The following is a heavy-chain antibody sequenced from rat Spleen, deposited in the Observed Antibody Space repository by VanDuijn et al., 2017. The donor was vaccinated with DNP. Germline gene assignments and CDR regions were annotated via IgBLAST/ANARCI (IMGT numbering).Heavy chain of an antibody. Sequence: QVQLRESGPGLVQPSQTLSLTCTVSGFSLTNYHVHWVRQSPGQGLEWMGVMWSEGDTSYNSVLKSRRTINRYTSKSQLFLKMNRLQTEDIATYYCVRGNYGGYNYVMDAWGQGASVTVSS. CDR3: VRGNYGGYNYVMDA. CDR2: MWSEGDT. V-gene: IGHV2-32*01. J-gene: IGHJ4*01. D-gene: IGHD1-11*01. CDR1: GFSLTNYH.